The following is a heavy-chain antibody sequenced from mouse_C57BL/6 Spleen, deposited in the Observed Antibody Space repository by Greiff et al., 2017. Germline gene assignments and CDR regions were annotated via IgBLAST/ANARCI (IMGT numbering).Heavy chain of an antibody. J-gene: IGHJ2*01. CDR2: INPNNGGT. CDR1: GYTFTDYY. V-gene: IGHV1-26*01. Sequence: VQLQQSGPELVKPGASVKISCKASGYTFTDYYMNWVKQSHGKSLEWIGDINPNNGGTSYNQKFKGKATLTVDKSSSTAYMELRSLTSEDSAVYYCARRSDVDDYWGQGTTLTVSS. CDR3: ARRSDVDDY.